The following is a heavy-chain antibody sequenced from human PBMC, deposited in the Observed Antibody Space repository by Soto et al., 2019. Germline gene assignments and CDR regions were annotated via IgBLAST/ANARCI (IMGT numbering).Heavy chain of an antibody. CDR3: ARGLRKGAGPLGY. CDR2: INHSGST. J-gene: IGHJ4*02. Sequence: PSETLCLTCAVYGGSFSGYYCSWIRQPPGKGLEWIGEINHSGSTNYNPSLKSRVTISVDTSKNQFSLKLSSVTAADTAVYYCARGLRKGAGPLGYWGQGTLVTVSS. V-gene: IGHV4-34*01. D-gene: IGHD6-13*01. CDR1: GGSFSGYY.